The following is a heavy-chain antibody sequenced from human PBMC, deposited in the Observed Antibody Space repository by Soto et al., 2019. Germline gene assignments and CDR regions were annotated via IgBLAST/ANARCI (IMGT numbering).Heavy chain of an antibody. J-gene: IGHJ4*02. D-gene: IGHD2-21*01. V-gene: IGHV4-34*01. Sequence: QVQLQQWGAGLLKPSETLSLMRCVYGVFFRFLYWRGLRQPPGRGLEWIGEINHSGSTNYNPSLKSRVTISVDTSKNQFSLKLSSVTAADTAVYYCARVVMAMGKIDYWGQGTLVTVSS. CDR3: ARVVMAMGKIDY. CDR1: GVFFRFLY. CDR2: INHSGST.